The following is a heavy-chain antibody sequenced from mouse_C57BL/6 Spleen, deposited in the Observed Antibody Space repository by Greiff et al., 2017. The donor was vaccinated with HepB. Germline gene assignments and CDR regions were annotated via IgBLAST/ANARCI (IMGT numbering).Heavy chain of an antibody. CDR1: GYTFTDYY. V-gene: IGHV1-26*01. CDR2: INPNNGGT. Sequence: ESGPELVKPGASVKISCKASGYTFTDYYMNWVKQSHGKSLEWIGDINPNNGGTSYNQKFKGKATLTVDKSSSTAYMELRSLTSEDSAVYYCARGGSSYGGFAYWGQGTLVTVSA. D-gene: IGHD1-1*01. J-gene: IGHJ3*01. CDR3: ARGGSSYGGFAY.